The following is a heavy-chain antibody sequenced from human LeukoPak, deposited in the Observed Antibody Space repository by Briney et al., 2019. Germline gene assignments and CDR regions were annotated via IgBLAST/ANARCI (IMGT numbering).Heavy chain of an antibody. Sequence: GGSLRLSCAASGFTFSSYWMHWVRQAPGKGLVWVSRINSDGSTTNYADSVKGRFTISRDNPENTLYLQMNSLRVEDTAVYYCTRRVSATRWFDPWGQGTLVTVSS. CDR1: GFTFSSYW. CDR2: INSDGSTT. J-gene: IGHJ5*02. D-gene: IGHD2-15*01. CDR3: TRRVSATRWFDP. V-gene: IGHV3-74*01.